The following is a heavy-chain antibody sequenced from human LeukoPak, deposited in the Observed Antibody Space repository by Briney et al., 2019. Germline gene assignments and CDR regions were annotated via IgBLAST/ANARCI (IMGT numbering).Heavy chain of an antibody. J-gene: IGHJ5*02. D-gene: IGHD4-23*01. CDR1: GGSFSGYY. V-gene: IGHV4-34*01. CDR3: ARGNYGGNSWFDP. CDR2: INHSGST. Sequence: PSETLSLTCAVYGGSFSGYYWSWIRQPPGKGLEWSGEINHSGSTNYNASLKSRVTISVDTSKNQFSLKLSSVTAADTGVYYCARGNYGGNSWFDPWGQGTLVTVSS.